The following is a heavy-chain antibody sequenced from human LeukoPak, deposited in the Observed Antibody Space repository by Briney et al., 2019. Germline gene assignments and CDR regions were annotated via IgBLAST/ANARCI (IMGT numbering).Heavy chain of an antibody. CDR3: AISLGSQLWGSSGWCVFDY. V-gene: IGHV4-39*01. CDR1: GGSIISRSYY. CDR2: IYYSGST. D-gene: IGHD6-19*01. Sequence: SETLSLTCTVSGGSIISRSYYWGWIRQPPGKGLGWIGSIYYSGSTYYNPSLKSRVTISVDTSKNQFSLKLSSVTAADTAVYYFAISLGSQLWGSSGWCVFDYWGQGTLVTVSS. J-gene: IGHJ4*02.